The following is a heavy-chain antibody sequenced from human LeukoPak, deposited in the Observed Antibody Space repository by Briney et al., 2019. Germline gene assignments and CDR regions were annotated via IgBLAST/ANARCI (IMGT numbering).Heavy chain of an antibody. CDR3: ARDQGY. V-gene: IGHV3-21*01. Sequence: GGSLRLSCAASGFTFSSYSMNWVRQAPGKGLEWVSSISSNSRNIYSAASVEGRFTISRDTAKKSLYLQMNSLRVEDTGVYYCARDQGYWGQGGLVTVSS. J-gene: IGHJ4*02. CDR2: ISSNSRNI. CDR1: GFTFSSYS.